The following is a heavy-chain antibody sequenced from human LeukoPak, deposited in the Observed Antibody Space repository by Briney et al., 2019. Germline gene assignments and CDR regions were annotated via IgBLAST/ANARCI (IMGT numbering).Heavy chain of an antibody. V-gene: IGHV4-59*08. Sequence: SETLSLTCTVSGASIRSYYWSWIRQPPGKGLEWIGYIYYSGSTKYNPSLKSRVTISVDTSKNQFSLKLTSVTAADTAIYYCARHLLIATATYGLDVWGQGTTVTVSS. CDR1: GASIRSYY. CDR2: IYYSGST. CDR3: ARHLLIATATYGLDV. J-gene: IGHJ6*02. D-gene: IGHD6-13*01.